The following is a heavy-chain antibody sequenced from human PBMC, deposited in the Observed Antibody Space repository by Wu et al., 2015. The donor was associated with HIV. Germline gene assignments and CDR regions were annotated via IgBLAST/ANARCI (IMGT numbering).Heavy chain of an antibody. Sequence: QVQLVQSGAEVKKPGSSVKVSCKASGGTFSSYAISWVRQAPGQGLEWMGGIIPIFGTANYAQKFQGRVTITTDESTSTAYMELSSLRSEDTAVYYCAREAPDCSGGSCSGEVSYFDYWGQGTLVTVSS. CDR1: GGTFSSYA. V-gene: IGHV1-69*05. CDR3: AREAPDCSGGSCSGEVSYFDY. CDR2: IIPIFGTA. J-gene: IGHJ4*02. D-gene: IGHD2-15*01.